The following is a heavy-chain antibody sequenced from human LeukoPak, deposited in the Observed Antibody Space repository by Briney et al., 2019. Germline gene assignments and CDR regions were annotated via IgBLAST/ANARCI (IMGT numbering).Heavy chain of an antibody. V-gene: IGHV3-30-3*01. J-gene: IGHJ4*02. CDR3: ARATWARSGLDYFDY. CDR1: GFTFSSYP. CDR2: ISYDGSNK. D-gene: IGHD5-24*01. Sequence: PGGSLRLSCAASGFTFSSYPMHWVRQAPGKRLEWVTLISYDGSNKYYADSVKGRFTISRDISKNTLYLQMNSLRAEDTAVYYCARATWARSGLDYFDYWGQGTLVTVSS.